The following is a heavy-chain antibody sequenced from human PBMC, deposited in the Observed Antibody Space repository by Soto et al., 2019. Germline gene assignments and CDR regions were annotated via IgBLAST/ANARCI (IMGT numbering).Heavy chain of an antibody. J-gene: IGHJ4*02. V-gene: IGHV3-30-3*01. CDR2: VATDGSNK. Sequence: QVQLVEAGGGVVQPGRSLRLSCAASWFAFNRYAMHWVRQAPGQGLEWVADVATDGSNKYYADSLEGRFTVSRDNSKDTLYLEMNSLRAEDTAVYYCAREIVATMSFYFDSWGQGTLVTVSS. D-gene: IGHD5-12*01. CDR1: WFAFNRYA. CDR3: AREIVATMSFYFDS.